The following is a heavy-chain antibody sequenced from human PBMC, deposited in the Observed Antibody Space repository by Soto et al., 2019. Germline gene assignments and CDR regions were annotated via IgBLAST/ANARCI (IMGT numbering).Heavy chain of an antibody. D-gene: IGHD5-18*01. CDR2: ISSSGSTI. Sequence: GGSLRLSCAASGFTFSSYEMNWVRQAPGKGLEWVSYISSSGSTIYYADSVKGRFTISRDNAKNSLYLQMNSLRAEDTAVYYCVREDTALPYWGQGTLVTVPS. V-gene: IGHV3-48*03. CDR1: GFTFSSYE. CDR3: VREDTALPY. J-gene: IGHJ4*02.